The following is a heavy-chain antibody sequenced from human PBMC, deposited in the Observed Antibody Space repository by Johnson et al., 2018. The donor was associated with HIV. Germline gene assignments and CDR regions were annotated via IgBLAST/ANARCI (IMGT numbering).Heavy chain of an antibody. V-gene: IGHV3-23*01. CDR2: ISGSGGST. J-gene: IGHJ3*02. D-gene: IGHD6-13*01. CDR1: GFSVSNNY. Sequence: EVQLLESGGGLVQPGGSPRLSCGASGFSVSNNYMNWVRQSPGQGLVLVSVISGSGGSTYYADSVKGRFLLSRDNSKNTLYLQMNSLRAEDTAVYYCAKEEGLAAAGTGEAFDIWGQGTMVTVSS. CDR3: AKEEGLAAAGTGEAFDI.